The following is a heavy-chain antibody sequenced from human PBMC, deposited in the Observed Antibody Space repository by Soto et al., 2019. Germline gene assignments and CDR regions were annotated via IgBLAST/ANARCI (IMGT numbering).Heavy chain of an antibody. CDR2: INPNSGGT. CDR1: GCTFTGYY. V-gene: IGHV1-2*02. CDR3: ARSGLEGSSWNIFYYYSAMDV. Sequence: GASVKVSCKASGCTFTGYYMHWVRQAPGQGLEWMGWINPNSGGTNYAQKFQGRVTMTRDTSISTAYMELSRLRSDDTAVYYCARSGLEGSSWNIFYYYSAMDVWGQGTTVTVS. J-gene: IGHJ6*02. D-gene: IGHD6-13*01.